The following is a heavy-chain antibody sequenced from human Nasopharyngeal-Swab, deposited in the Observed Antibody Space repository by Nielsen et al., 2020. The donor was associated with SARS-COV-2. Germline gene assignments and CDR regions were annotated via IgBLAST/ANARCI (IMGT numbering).Heavy chain of an antibody. CDR2: FSYSVIT. CDR3: AKYAHYDFLSGYHLGWFDP. J-gene: IGHJ5*02. D-gene: IGHD3-3*01. V-gene: IGHV4-59*01. Sequence: WIRQPPGKGLEWIGDFSYSVITHYNASLKSRVTISVDTSKNQFSLKLNSVTAADTAVYYCAKYAHYDFLSGYHLGWFDPWGQGTLVTVSS.